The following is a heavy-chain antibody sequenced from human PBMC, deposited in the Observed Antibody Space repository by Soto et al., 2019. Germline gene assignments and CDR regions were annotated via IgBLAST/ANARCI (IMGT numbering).Heavy chain of an antibody. D-gene: IGHD2-2*01. CDR2: IIPIFGTA. Sequence: ASVKVSCKASGGTFISYAISWVRQAPGQGLEWMGGIIPIFGTANYAQKFQGRVTITADESTSTAYMELSSLRSEDTAVYYCARDYRPAEDYYYYYGMDVWGQGTTVTVSS. CDR3: ARDYRPAEDYYYYYGMDV. V-gene: IGHV1-69*13. CDR1: GGTFISYA. J-gene: IGHJ6*02.